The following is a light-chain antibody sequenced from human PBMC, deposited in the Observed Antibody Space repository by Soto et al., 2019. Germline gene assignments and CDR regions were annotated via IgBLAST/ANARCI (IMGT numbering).Light chain of an antibody. Sequence: QSALTQPASVSGSPGQSITISCTGTSSDVGGYNYVSWYQQHPGKAPKLMIYEVSNRPSGVSNRFSGSKSGNTASLTISGLQAEDEADYYCSSYAGSYVFGTGTKLTVL. CDR2: EVS. V-gene: IGLV2-14*01. CDR1: SSDVGGYNY. CDR3: SSYAGSYV. J-gene: IGLJ1*01.